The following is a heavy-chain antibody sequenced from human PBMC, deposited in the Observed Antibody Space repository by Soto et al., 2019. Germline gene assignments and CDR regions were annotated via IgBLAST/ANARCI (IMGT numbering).Heavy chain of an antibody. CDR3: ATQGLTTYYFGY. J-gene: IGHJ4*02. CDR1: GYSFASQW. V-gene: IGHV5-10-1*03. CDR2: IDLSESYT. Sequence: EVQLVQSGAEVKKSGESLRISCKVSGYSFASQWISWVRQVPGKGQEWMGRIDLSESYTTYNPSFQGHVTFSADKSITTAYLQWRSLEASDTATYYCATQGLTTYYFGYWGPGTLVTVSS.